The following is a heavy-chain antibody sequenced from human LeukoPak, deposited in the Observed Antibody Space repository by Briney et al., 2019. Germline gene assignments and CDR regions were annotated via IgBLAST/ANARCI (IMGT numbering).Heavy chain of an antibody. Sequence: GGSLRLSCAASGFTFSSYAMSWVRQAPGKGLECISGFSGSGGSTYYADPVKGRFTISRDNLKNVLYLQMNSLKVEDTALYYCARGLFLSGYLDAFDIWGQGTVVTVSS. CDR1: GFTFSSYA. CDR3: ARGLFLSGYLDAFDI. V-gene: IGHV3-23*01. J-gene: IGHJ3*02. D-gene: IGHD3-22*01. CDR2: FSGSGGST.